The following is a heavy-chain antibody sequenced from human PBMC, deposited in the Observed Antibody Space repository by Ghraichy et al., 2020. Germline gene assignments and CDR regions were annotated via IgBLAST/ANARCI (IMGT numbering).Heavy chain of an antibody. D-gene: IGHD5-18*01. V-gene: IGHV3-23*01. J-gene: IGHJ4*02. CDR3: ASRRGHTAMVTTDY. Sequence: GGSLRLSCAASGFTFSSYAMSWVRQAPGKGLEWVSAISGSGGSTYYADSVKGRFTISRDNSKNTLYLQMNSLRAEDTAVYYCASRRGHTAMVTTDYWGQGTLVTVSS. CDR1: GFTFSSYA. CDR2: ISGSGGST.